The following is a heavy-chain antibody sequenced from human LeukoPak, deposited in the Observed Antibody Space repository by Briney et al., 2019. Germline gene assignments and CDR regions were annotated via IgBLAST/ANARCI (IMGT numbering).Heavy chain of an antibody. CDR3: ARGGGLDV. D-gene: IGHD3-16*01. Sequence: SLRLSCAASGFTFDDYAMHWVRQAPGKGLEWVSGISWNSGSIGYVDSVKGRFTIPRDNAKNSLYLQMSNLRAEDTAVYFCARGGGLDVWGQGATVTVSS. CDR2: ISWNSGSI. V-gene: IGHV3-9*01. J-gene: IGHJ6*02. CDR1: GFTFDDYA.